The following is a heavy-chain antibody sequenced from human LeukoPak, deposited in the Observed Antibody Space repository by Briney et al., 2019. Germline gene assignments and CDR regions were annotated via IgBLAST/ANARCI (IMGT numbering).Heavy chain of an antibody. CDR1: GGSFSGYY. CDR2: INHSGST. CDR3: ARDHWLDP. Sequence: PSETLSLTCAVYGGSFSGYYWSWIRQPPGKGLEWIGEINHSGSTNYNPSLKSRVTISVDTSKNQFSLKLSSVTAADTAVYYCARDHWLDPWGQGTLVTVSS. J-gene: IGHJ5*02. V-gene: IGHV4-34*01.